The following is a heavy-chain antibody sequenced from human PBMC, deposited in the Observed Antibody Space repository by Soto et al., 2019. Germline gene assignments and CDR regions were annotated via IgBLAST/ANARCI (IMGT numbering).Heavy chain of an antibody. CDR2: IRNKANSYAT. J-gene: IGHJ5*02. D-gene: IGHD3-3*01. V-gene: IGHV3-73*01. Sequence: EVQLVESGGGLVQPGGSLKLSCAASGFTFSGSAMHWVRQAPGKGLEWVGRIRNKANSYATVYAASVKGRFTISRDDSNNTAYLQMNSLXTEDTAVYYCTRHNDFWSGINWFDPWGQGTLVTVSS. CDR1: GFTFSGSA. CDR3: TRHNDFWSGINWFDP.